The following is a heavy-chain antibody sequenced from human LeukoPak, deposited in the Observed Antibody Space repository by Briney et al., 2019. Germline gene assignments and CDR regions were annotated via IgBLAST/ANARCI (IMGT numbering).Heavy chain of an antibody. J-gene: IGHJ5*02. CDR3: ARRGSSWYNWFDP. V-gene: IGHV1-8*01. Sequence: GASVKVSCKASGYSFTNYDINWVRQATGQGLEWMGWMNPNSGNTGYAQKFQGRVTMTRNTSISTAYMELSSLRSDDTAVYYCARRGSSWYNWFDPWGQGTLVTVSS. CDR2: MNPNSGNT. CDR1: GYSFTNYD. D-gene: IGHD6-13*01.